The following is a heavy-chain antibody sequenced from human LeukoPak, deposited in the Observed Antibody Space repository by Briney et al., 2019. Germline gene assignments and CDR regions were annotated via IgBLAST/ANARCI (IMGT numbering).Heavy chain of an antibody. CDR2: IYYSGST. Sequence: PSETLSLTCTVSGGSISSYYWSWIRQPPGKGLEWIGYIYYSGSTNYNPSLKSRVTISVDTSKNQFPLKLSSVTAADTAVYYCARDQVRQGGGYYYYYYMDVWGKGTTVTVSS. D-gene: IGHD3-16*01. V-gene: IGHV4-59*01. CDR1: GGSISSYY. J-gene: IGHJ6*03. CDR3: ARDQVRQGGGYYYYYYMDV.